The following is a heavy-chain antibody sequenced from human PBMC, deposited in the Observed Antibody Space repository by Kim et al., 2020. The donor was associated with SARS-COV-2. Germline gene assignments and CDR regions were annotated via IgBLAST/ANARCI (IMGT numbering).Heavy chain of an antibody. CDR1: GYTFTGYY. CDR2: INPNSGGT. Sequence: ASVKVSCKASGYTFTGYYMHWVRQAPGQGLEWMGWINPNSGGTNYAQKFQGWVTMTRDTSISTAYMELSRLRSDDTAVYYCARDRYSIYGSGSYYNADAFDIWGQGTMVTVSS. V-gene: IGHV1-2*04. J-gene: IGHJ3*02. D-gene: IGHD3-10*01. CDR3: ARDRYSIYGSGSYYNADAFDI.